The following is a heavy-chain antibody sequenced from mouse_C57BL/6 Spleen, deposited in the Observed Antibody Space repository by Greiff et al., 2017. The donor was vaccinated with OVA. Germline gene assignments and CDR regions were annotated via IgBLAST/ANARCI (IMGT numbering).Heavy chain of an antibody. D-gene: IGHD2-2*01. CDR3: ARERTSGSMDY. Sequence: QLQQSGPGLVKPSQSLSLTCSVTGSSITSGYYWNWIRQFPGNKLEWMGYISYDGSNNYNPSLKNRISITRDTSKNQFFLKLNSVTTEDTATYYCARERTSGSMDYWGQGTSVTVSS. CDR1: GSSITSGYY. J-gene: IGHJ4*01. CDR2: ISYDGSN. V-gene: IGHV3-6*01.